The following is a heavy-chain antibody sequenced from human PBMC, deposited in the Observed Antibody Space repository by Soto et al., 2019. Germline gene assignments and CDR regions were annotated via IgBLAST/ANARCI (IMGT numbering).Heavy chain of an antibody. Sequence: QVQLVQSGAEVKKPGSSVKVSCKASGGTFTSYSINWVRQAPGQGLEWMGRIIPLLNIVDYAQRFQGRVTVTADKSTSTAYMELSSLRSEDTAVYYCARDRGRYYYDSSGRYGVSDIWGQGTMVTVSS. CDR1: GGTFTSYS. V-gene: IGHV1-69*08. CDR3: ARDRGRYYYDSSGRYGVSDI. D-gene: IGHD3-22*01. CDR2: IIPLLNIV. J-gene: IGHJ3*02.